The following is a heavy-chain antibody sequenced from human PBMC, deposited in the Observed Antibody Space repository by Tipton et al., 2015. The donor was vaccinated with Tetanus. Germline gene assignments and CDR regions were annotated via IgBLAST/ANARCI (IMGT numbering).Heavy chain of an antibody. D-gene: IGHD3-10*01. CDR3: ARLPKHYSASGTT. Sequence: VQLVQSGAEVKKPGESLKISCQGSGYNFNLYWIAWVRQMPGKGLEYMGIIYPGDSDATYSPSFRGQVTISADKSISTAYLQWSSLKASDTATYFCARLPKHYSASGTTWGQGTLVTVSS. CDR1: GYNFNLYW. V-gene: IGHV5-51*01. CDR2: IYPGDSDA. J-gene: IGHJ5*02.